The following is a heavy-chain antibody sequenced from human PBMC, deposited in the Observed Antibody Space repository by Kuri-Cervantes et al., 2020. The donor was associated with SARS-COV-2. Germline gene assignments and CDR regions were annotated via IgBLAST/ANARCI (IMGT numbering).Heavy chain of an antibody. CDR1: GGTFSSYA. CDR2: IIPIFGTA. D-gene: IGHD3-22*01. CDR3: ALGYWGSGYPRYYYYMDV. Sequence: PVKVSCKASGGTFSSYAISWVRQAPGQGLEWMGGIIPIFGTANYAQKFQGRVTITADESTSTAYMELSSLRSGDTAVYYCALGYWGSGYPRYYYYMDVWGKGTTVTVSS. V-gene: IGHV1-69*13. J-gene: IGHJ6*03.